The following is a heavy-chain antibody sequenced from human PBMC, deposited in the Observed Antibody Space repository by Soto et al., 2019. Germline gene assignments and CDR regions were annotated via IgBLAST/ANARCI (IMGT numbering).Heavy chain of an antibody. Sequence: SVTVSCTASGGTFSSYAISWVRQAPGHGLEWMGAIIPIFVTANYAQKFQGRGTITADESTSTAYMELSSLRSEDTAVYYCAMEYYYENSGYYSLDYWGQGTRVTAPQ. CDR3: AMEYYYENSGYYSLDY. V-gene: IGHV1-69*01. D-gene: IGHD3-22*01. CDR1: GGTFSSYA. J-gene: IGHJ4*02. CDR2: IIPIFVTA.